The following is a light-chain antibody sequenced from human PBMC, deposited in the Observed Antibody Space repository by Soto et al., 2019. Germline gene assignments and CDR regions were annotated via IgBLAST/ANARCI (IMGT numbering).Light chain of an antibody. Sequence: DIQMTQSPSTLYASVGDRVTITCRASQSISSWLAWYQQKPGKAPKLLIYDASSLESGVPSRFSGSGSGTGFTLTISSLQPDDFATYYCQQYNSYSWTFGQGTKVDIK. J-gene: IGKJ1*01. CDR2: DAS. V-gene: IGKV1-5*01. CDR1: QSISSW. CDR3: QQYNSYSWT.